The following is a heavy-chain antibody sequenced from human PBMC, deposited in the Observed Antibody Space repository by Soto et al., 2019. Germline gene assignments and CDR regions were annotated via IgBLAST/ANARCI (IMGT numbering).Heavy chain of an antibody. CDR1: GGSISSGGYY. CDR2: IYYSGST. J-gene: IGHJ4*02. CDR3: ARESKYYDILTGYYKRGYYFDY. Sequence: QVQLQESGPGLVKPSQTLSLTCTVSGGSISSGGYYWSWIRQHPGKGLEWIGYIYYSGSTYYNPSLKSRVTISVDTSKNQFSLKLSSVTAADTAVYYCARESKYYDILTGYYKRGYYFDYWGQGTLVTVSS. V-gene: IGHV4-31*03. D-gene: IGHD3-9*01.